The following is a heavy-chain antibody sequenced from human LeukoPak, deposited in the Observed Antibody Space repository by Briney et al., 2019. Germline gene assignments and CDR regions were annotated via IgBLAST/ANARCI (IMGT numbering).Heavy chain of an antibody. CDR3: ARTGRGSSSWIYYFYYMDV. CDR1: GGSISSYY. V-gene: IGHV4-59*01. Sequence: SETLSLTCTVSGGSISSYYWSWIRQPPGKGLEWIGYIYYSGSTNYNPSLKSRVTISVDTSKNQFSLKLSSVTAADTAVYYCARTGRGSSSWIYYFYYMDVWGRGTTDPVSS. J-gene: IGHJ6*03. CDR2: IYYSGST. D-gene: IGHD6-13*01.